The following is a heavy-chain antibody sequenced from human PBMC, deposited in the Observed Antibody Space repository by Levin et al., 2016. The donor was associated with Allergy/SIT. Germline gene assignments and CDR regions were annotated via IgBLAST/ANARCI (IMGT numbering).Heavy chain of an antibody. V-gene: IGHV3-33*06. CDR2: IWYDGSNK. D-gene: IGHD3-3*01. Sequence: GGSLRLSCAASGFTFSSYGMHWVRQAPGKGLEWVAVIWYDGSNKYYADSVKGRFTISRDNSKNTLYLQMNSLRAEDTAVYYCAKCPYITIFGVVPYYYYYGMDVWGQGTTVTVSS. CDR1: GFTFSSYG. J-gene: IGHJ6*02. CDR3: AKCPYITIFGVVPYYYYYGMDV.